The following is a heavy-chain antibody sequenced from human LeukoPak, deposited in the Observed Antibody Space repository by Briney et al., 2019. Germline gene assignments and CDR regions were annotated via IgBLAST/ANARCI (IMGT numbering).Heavy chain of an antibody. CDR2: ISSSSSTI. D-gene: IGHD2-21*01. CDR1: GFTFSSYS. CDR3: AREVQGGPFVVSIPFDY. Sequence: GGSLRLSCAASGFTFSSYSMNWVRQAPGKGLEWVSYISSSSSTIYYADSVKGRFTISRDNAKNSLYLQMNSLRAEDTAVYYCAREVQGGPFVVSIPFDYWGQGTLVTVSS. V-gene: IGHV3-48*01. J-gene: IGHJ4*02.